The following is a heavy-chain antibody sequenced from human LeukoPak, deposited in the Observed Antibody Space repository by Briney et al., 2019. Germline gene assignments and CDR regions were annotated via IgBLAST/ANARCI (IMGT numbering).Heavy chain of an antibody. CDR3: ARTLPIGYSSGWYAFDY. J-gene: IGHJ4*02. V-gene: IGHV3-30-3*01. CDR1: GFTFSSYA. D-gene: IGHD6-19*01. CDR2: ISYDGGNK. Sequence: PGRSLRLSCAASGFTFSSYAMHWVRQAPGKGLEWVAVISYDGGNKYYADSVKGRFTISRDNSKNTLYLQMNSLRAEDTAVYYCARTLPIGYSSGWYAFDYWGQGTLVTVSS.